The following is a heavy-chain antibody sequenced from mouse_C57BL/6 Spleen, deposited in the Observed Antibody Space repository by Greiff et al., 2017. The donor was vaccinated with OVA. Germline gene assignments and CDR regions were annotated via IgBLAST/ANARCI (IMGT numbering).Heavy chain of an antibody. Sequence: DVKLVESEGGLVQPGSSMKLSCTASGFTFSDYYMAWVRQVPEKGLEWVANINYDGSSTYYLDSLKSRFIISRDNAKNILYLQMSSLKSEDTATYYCARGYGSSYVGYAMDYWGQGTSVTVSS. V-gene: IGHV5-16*01. CDR3: ARGYGSSYVGYAMDY. D-gene: IGHD1-1*01. CDR2: INYDGSST. CDR1: GFTFSDYY. J-gene: IGHJ4*01.